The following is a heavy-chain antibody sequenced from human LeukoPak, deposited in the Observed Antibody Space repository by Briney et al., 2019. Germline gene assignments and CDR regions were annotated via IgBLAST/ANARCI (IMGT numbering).Heavy chain of an antibody. J-gene: IGHJ6*02. CDR2: ISNSGSSI. CDR3: ESEIYGMDV. V-gene: IGHV3-48*03. CDR1: GFTFSTYE. Sequence: GGSLRLSCTAPGFTFSTYEVNWVRQAPGKGLEWVSYISNSGSSISYADSVKGRFTISRDNAKNSAFLQMNSLRVEDTAVYYCESEIYGMDVWGQGTTVTVSS.